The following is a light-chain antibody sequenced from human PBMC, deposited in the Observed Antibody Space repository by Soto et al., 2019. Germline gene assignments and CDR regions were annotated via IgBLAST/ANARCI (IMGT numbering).Light chain of an antibody. CDR2: GAS. CDR3: QQYDNWPPLT. Sequence: EIVMTQSPATLSVSPGEGATLSCRARQSVSNNLAWYQQKPGQPPRLLIYGASNRAAGVAARFSGSGSGTEFTLTITSLQSEDFAVYYCQQYDNWPPLTFGGGTRVDIK. V-gene: IGKV3-15*01. J-gene: IGKJ4*01. CDR1: QSVSNN.